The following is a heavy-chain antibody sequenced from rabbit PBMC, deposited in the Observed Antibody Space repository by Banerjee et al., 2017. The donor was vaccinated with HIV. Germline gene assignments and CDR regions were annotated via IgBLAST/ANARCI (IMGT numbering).Heavy chain of an antibody. J-gene: IGHJ4*01. D-gene: IGHD4-1*01. CDR1: GFSFSATYW. CDR2: IYAGSSGST. CDR3: VRVNSGLNL. V-gene: IGHV1S45*01. Sequence: QEQLVESGGGLVQPEGSLTLTCTASGFSFSATYWICWVRQAPGKGLEWIACIYAGSSGSTYYAGWVNGRFPISSHNAQNTLYLQLNSLTAADTATYFCVRVNSGLNLWGPGTLVTVS.